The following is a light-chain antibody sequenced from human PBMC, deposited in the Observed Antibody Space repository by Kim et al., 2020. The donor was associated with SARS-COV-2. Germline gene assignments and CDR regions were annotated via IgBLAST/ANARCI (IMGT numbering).Light chain of an antibody. J-gene: IGKJ5*01. V-gene: IGKV1-16*02. CDR2: AAS. CDR3: QQYYSYPIT. CDR1: QGISQY. Sequence: ASVGDTVTITCRASQGISQYLAWFRRKPVKAPESLIYAASSLESGVPSKFSGHGSGTDFTLTITGLQPEDSATYFCQQYYSYPITFGQGTRLEIK.